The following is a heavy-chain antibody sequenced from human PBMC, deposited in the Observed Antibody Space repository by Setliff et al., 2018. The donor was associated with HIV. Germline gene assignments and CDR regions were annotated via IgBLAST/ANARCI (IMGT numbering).Heavy chain of an antibody. Sequence: GASVKVSCKASGGTFSSSAISWVRQAPGQGLEWMGGIVPIFDTANYAQKFQGRVTITADESTSTAYMELSSLRSEDTAVYYCARHDGGGWYVRVLATSFDYWGQGTLVTVS. J-gene: IGHJ4*02. CDR3: ARHDGGGWYVRVLATSFDY. V-gene: IGHV1-69*13. CDR2: IVPIFDTA. D-gene: IGHD6-19*01. CDR1: GGTFSSSA.